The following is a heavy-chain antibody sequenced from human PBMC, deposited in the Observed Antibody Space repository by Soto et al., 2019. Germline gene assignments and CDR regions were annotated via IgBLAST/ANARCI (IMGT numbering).Heavy chain of an antibody. D-gene: IGHD3-22*01. Sequence: AAVKVSCKACGCIFTSFGVQWVRQARGQRLEWIGWITVGTGNTNYAQKFQERVTITRDMSTSTAYMELSSLRSEDTAVYYCAAGDSSGYYGGWGQGTQVTVSS. J-gene: IGHJ4*02. CDR2: ITVGTGNT. CDR1: GCIFTSFG. CDR3: AAGDSSGYYGG. V-gene: IGHV1-58*01.